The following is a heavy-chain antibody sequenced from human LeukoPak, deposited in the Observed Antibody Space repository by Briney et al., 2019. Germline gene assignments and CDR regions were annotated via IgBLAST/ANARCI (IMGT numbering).Heavy chain of an antibody. J-gene: IGHJ4*02. D-gene: IGHD1-26*01. V-gene: IGHV4-59*01. CDR3: AKDLLVGATAAFDY. CDR1: GGSISSYY. CDR2: IYYSGST. Sequence: SETLSLTCTVSGGSISSYYWSWIRQPPGKGLEWIGYIYYSGSTNYNPSLKSRVTISVDTSKNQFSLKLSSVTAADTAVYYCAKDLLVGATAAFDYWGQGTLVTVSS.